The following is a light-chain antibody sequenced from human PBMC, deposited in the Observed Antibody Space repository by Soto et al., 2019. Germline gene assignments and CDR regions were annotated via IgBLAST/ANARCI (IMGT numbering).Light chain of an antibody. CDR2: DAS. CDR1: QDISNY. Sequence: DIQMTQSPSSLSASLGYRVTITCQASQDISNYLNWYQQTLGKAPKLLIYDASNLETGVPSRFSGSGSGTDFTFTISSLQPEDIATYYCQQYSHLITFGQGTRLEIK. CDR3: QQYSHLIT. J-gene: IGKJ5*01. V-gene: IGKV1-33*01.